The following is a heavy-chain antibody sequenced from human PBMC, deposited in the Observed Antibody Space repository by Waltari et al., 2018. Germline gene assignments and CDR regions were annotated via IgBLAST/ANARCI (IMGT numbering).Heavy chain of an antibody. J-gene: IGHJ4*02. CDR3: ARACAVAGTGGLCF. CDR2: ISSDGTST. CDR1: GFTFSSYW. D-gene: IGHD6-19*01. Sequence: EVQLVESGGGLVQPGGSLRLSCAASGFTFSSYWMHWVRQAPGKGLVWVSRISSDGTSTSYADSVKGRFTISRDNAKNTLYLQMNSLRVEDTAVYYCARACAVAGTGGLCFGGQGTLVTVSS. V-gene: IGHV3-74*01.